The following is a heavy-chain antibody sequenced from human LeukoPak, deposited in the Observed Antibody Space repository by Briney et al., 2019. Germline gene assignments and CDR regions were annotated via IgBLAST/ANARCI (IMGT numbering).Heavy chain of an antibody. CDR1: GFTFSNAW. V-gene: IGHV3-23*01. CDR2: ISGSGGST. CDR3: AKEGGSSPYYYYYMDV. D-gene: IGHD1-26*01. Sequence: GGSLRLSCAASGFTFSNAWMSWVRQAPGKGLEWVSAISGSGGSTYYADSVKGRFTISRDNSKNTLYLQMNSLRAEDTAVYYCAKEGGSSPYYYYYMDVWGKGTTVTVSS. J-gene: IGHJ6*03.